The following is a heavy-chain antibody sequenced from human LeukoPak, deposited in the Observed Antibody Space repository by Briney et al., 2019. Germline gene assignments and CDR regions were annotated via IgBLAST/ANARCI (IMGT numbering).Heavy chain of an antibody. CDR3: ATDPWAAAGDDAFDI. D-gene: IGHD6-13*01. Sequence: GASVKVSCKVSGYTLTELSMHWVRQAPGKGLEWMGGFDPEDGETIYAQKFQGRVTMTEDTSTDTAYMELSSLRSEDTAAYYCATDPWAAAGDDAFDIWGQGTMVTVSS. V-gene: IGHV1-24*01. CDR2: FDPEDGET. CDR1: GYTLTELS. J-gene: IGHJ3*02.